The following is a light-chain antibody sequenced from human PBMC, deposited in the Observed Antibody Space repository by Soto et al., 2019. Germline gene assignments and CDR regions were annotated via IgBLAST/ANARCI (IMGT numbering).Light chain of an antibody. Sequence: DIQMTQSPSSLSASVGDSVTISCRASRTIRNYLNWYQQKPGKAPKLLIYASSSLHGGVPSRFAGSGSGTDFTLTVSGVQPEDFATYFCQQGPSTPYTCGQGT. V-gene: IGKV1-39*01. CDR3: QQGPSTPYT. J-gene: IGKJ2*01. CDR1: RTIRNY. CDR2: ASS.